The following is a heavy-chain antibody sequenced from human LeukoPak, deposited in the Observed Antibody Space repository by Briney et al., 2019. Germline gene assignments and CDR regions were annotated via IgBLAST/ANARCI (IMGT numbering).Heavy chain of an antibody. CDR2: ISTSSSYI. CDR1: GFTFTTYW. Sequence: GESLRLSCAASGFTFTTYWMSWVRQAPGKGLEWVSFISTSSSYIYYADSVKGRFTISRDNAKNSLYLQMNSLRAEDTAVYYCARGSSSWYYFDYWGQGTLVTVSS. D-gene: IGHD6-13*01. V-gene: IGHV3-21*01. CDR3: ARGSSSWYYFDY. J-gene: IGHJ4*02.